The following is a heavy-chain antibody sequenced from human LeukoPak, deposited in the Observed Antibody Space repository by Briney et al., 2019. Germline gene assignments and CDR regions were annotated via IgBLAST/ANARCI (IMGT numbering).Heavy chain of an antibody. V-gene: IGHV1-18*01. CDR3: ARDLISIAAAAFDY. CDR1: GYTFTSYG. J-gene: IGHJ4*02. Sequence: GASVKVSCKASGYTFTSYGISWVRQAPGQGLEWMGWISAYNGNTNYAQKLQGRVTMTTDTSTSTAYMELRSLRSDDTAVYYCARDLISIAAAAFDYWGQGTLVTVSS. CDR2: ISAYNGNT. D-gene: IGHD6-13*01.